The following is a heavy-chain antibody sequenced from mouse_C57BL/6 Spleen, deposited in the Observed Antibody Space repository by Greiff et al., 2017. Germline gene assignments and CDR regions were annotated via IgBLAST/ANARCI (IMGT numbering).Heavy chain of an antibody. J-gene: IGHJ2*01. CDR3: ARDGGLEDFDY. V-gene: IGHV3-6*01. Sequence: EVKLMESGPGLVKPSQSLSLTCSVTGYSITSGYYWNWIRQFPGNKLEWMGYISYDGSNNYNPTLKNRISITRDASTNQFFLKLNSVTTEDTATYYCARDGGLEDFDYWGQGTTLTVSS. CDR2: ISYDGSN. D-gene: IGHD2-4*01. CDR1: GYSITSGYY.